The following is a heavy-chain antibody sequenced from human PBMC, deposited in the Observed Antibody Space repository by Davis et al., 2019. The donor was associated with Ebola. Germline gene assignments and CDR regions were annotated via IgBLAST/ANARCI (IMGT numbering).Heavy chain of an antibody. CDR3: AREEYYYYYGMDV. J-gene: IGHJ6*02. CDR1: GFTFSSYW. V-gene: IGHV3-73*01. Sequence: GESLKISCAASGFTFSSYWMSWVRQASGKGLEWVGRIRSKANSYATAYAASVKGRFTISRDNSKNTLYLQMNSLRAEDTAVYYCAREEYYYYYGMDVWGQGTTVTVSS. CDR2: IRSKANSYAT.